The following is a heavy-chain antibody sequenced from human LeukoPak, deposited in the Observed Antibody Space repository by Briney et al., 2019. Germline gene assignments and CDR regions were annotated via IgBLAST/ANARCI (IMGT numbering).Heavy chain of an antibody. V-gene: IGHV3-23*01. CDR2: ISGGST. J-gene: IGHJ4*02. D-gene: IGHD6-13*01. CDR3: ARDSWSLDY. Sequence: QPGGSLRLSCAASGFTFSDYVMSWVRQAPGKGLEWVSGISGGSTFYADSVKGRFTISRDNSKNTLYLQMNSLRAEDTAVYYCARDSWSLDYWGQGTLVTVSS. CDR1: GFTFSDYV.